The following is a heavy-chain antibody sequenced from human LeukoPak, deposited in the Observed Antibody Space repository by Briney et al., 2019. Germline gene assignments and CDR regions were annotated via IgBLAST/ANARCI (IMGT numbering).Heavy chain of an antibody. CDR3: TLYDSGKIDY. CDR2: ITSKTDGETA. J-gene: IGHJ4*02. CDR1: GFTFSNAW. D-gene: IGHD3-10*01. Sequence: PGGSLRLSCVASGFTFSNAWMTWVRQAPGRGLEWVGRITSKTDGETALYAVPVKGRLTISRDDSQNTLYLQMNSLKIEDTAVYYCTLYDSGKIDYWGQGTLVTVSS. V-gene: IGHV3-15*01.